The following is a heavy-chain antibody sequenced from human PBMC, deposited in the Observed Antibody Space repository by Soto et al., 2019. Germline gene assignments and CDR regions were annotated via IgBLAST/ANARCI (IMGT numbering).Heavy chain of an antibody. V-gene: IGHV4-31*03. D-gene: IGHD2-2*01. Sequence: SETLSLTCTVSGGSISSGGYYWSWIRQRPGKGLEWIGYIYYSGSTYYNPSPKSRVTISVDTSKNQFSLKLSSVTAADTAVYYCARDHAAAHYYYGMDVWGQGTTVT. CDR3: ARDHAAAHYYYGMDV. J-gene: IGHJ6*02. CDR2: IYYSGST. CDR1: GGSISSGGYY.